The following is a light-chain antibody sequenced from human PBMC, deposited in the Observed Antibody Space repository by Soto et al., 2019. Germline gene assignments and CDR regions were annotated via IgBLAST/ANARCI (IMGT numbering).Light chain of an antibody. J-gene: IGKJ4*01. CDR2: AAS. CDR3: QQFSSYPLT. CDR1: QSVTSNL. V-gene: IGKV3-20*01. Sequence: EIVLTQSPGTLSLSPGERATLSCRASQSVTSNLLAWYQQKPGQAPRLLIYAASTRATGVPDRFSGSGSGTDFTLTISRLEPEDFAVYYCQQFSSYPLTFGGGTKVEIK.